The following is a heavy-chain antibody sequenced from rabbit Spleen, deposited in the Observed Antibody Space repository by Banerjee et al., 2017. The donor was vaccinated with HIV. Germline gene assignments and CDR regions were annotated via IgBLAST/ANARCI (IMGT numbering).Heavy chain of an antibody. CDR1: GFSFTDKEV. Sequence: QEQLVESGGGLVQPEGSLTLTCRASGFSFTDKEVMCWVRQAPGKGLEWIGCINSITGKTVYATWAKGRFTISRASSTTVFLQMTSLTAADTATYFCARDAGTSFSTYGMDLWGPGTLVTVS. J-gene: IGHJ6*01. CDR2: INSITGKT. CDR3: ARDAGTSFSTYGMDL. D-gene: IGHD8-1*01. V-gene: IGHV1S45*01.